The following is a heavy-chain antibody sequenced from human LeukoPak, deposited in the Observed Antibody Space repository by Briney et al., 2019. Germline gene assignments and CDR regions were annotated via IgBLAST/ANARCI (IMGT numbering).Heavy chain of an antibody. CDR2: ITSSSSYI. V-gene: IGHV3-21*01. CDR1: GFTFSTYS. D-gene: IGHD3-22*01. CDR3: ARGGHAYYDSSGYRYYFDY. Sequence: GGSLRLSCAASGFTFSTYSMNWVRQAPGKGLEWVSSITSSSSYIYYADSVKGRFTFSRDNAKNSLYPQMNSLRAEDTAVYYCARGGHAYYDSSGYRYYFDYWGQGTLVTVSS. J-gene: IGHJ4*02.